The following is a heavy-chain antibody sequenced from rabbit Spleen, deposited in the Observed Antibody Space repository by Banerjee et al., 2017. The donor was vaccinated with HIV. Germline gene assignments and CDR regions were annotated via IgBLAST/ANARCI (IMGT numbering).Heavy chain of an antibody. CDR2: TAAGRSAFT. J-gene: IGHJ6*01. Sequence: QEQLKESGGGLVQPEGSLTLTCTTSGFSFNSNDYMCWVRQAPGKGLEWIACTAAGRSAFTYYASWAKGRFTCSKASSTTVTLQMTSLTAADTATYFCARDSGTSFSTYGMDLWGPGTLVTVS. D-gene: IGHD8-1*01. V-gene: IGHV1S45*01. CDR3: ARDSGTSFSTYGMDL. CDR1: GFSFNSNDY.